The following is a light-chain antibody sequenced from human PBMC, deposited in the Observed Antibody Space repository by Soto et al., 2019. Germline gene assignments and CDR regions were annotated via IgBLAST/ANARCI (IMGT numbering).Light chain of an antibody. CDR2: AAS. CDR3: QQYGSSPYT. Sequence: EIVLTQSPGTLSLSPGEGATLSCRASQTVTVNSLAWYQQTPGQTPRLLIYAASTRATGIPDRFNGSGSGTDCVLTISRLGPEDFAVYYCQQYGSSPYTFGQGTKLEIK. J-gene: IGKJ2*01. CDR1: QTVTVNS. V-gene: IGKV3-20*01.